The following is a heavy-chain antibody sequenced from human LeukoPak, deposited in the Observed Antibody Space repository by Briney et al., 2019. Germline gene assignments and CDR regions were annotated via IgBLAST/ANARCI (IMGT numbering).Heavy chain of an antibody. CDR2: IGTSPFVT. J-gene: IGHJ4*02. V-gene: IGHV3-23*01. D-gene: IGHD2-8*02. CDR1: GFTFSTYW. Sequence: GGSLRLSCAASGFTFSTYWMTWVRQAPGKGLECVSAIGTSPFVTFYTDSVKGRFTISRDNSKNTVYLQMNSLRAEDTAVYFCAKTGPYYFVSWGQGTLVTVSS. CDR3: AKTGPYYFVS.